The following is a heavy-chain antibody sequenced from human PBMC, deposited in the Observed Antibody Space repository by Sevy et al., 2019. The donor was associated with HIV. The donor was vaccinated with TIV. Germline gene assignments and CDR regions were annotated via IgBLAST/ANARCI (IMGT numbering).Heavy chain of an antibody. CDR3: AKDLGGYSYS. D-gene: IGHD2-15*01. CDR1: GFTFSNYG. Sequence: GGSLRLSCVASGFTFSNYGMHWVRQAPGKGLEWVSFIRYDGSNTYYADSVKDRFTISRDNSKNTVYLQMNSLRVEDTAMYYCAKDLGGYSYSWGPGTPVTVSS. V-gene: IGHV3-30*02. CDR2: IRYDGSNT. J-gene: IGHJ4*02.